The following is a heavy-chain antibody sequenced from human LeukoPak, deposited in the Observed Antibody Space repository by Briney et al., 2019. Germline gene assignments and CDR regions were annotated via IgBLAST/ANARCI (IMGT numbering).Heavy chain of an antibody. CDR2: VYYSGST. Sequence: PSETLSLTCTVSGYSISSSSYYWGWIRQPPGKGLEWIGNVYYSGSTYYNPSLKSRVTISVDTSKNQFSLNLSSVTAADTAVYYCARSGRGAFDIWGRGTMVTVSS. V-gene: IGHV4-39*07. D-gene: IGHD2-8*02. CDR3: ARSGRGAFDI. CDR1: GYSISSSSYY. J-gene: IGHJ3*02.